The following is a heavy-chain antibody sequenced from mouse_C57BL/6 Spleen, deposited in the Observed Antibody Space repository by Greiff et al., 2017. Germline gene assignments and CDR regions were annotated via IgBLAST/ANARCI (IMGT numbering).Heavy chain of an antibody. CDR1: GYTFTEYT. V-gene: IGHV1-62-2*01. D-gene: IGHD1-1*01. J-gene: IGHJ3*01. Sequence: QVQLKESGAELVKPGASVKLSCKASGYTFTEYTIHWVKQRSGQGLEWIGWFYPGSGSIKYNEKFKDKATLTADKSSSTVYMGLRRLTSEDSAVYFCARRERGAYYGSIYGWFAYWGQGTLVTVSA. CDR2: FYPGSGSI. CDR3: ARRERGAYYGSIYGWFAY.